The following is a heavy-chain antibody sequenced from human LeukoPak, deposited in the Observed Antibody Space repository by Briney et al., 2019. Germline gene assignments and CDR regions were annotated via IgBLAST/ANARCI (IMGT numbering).Heavy chain of an antibody. J-gene: IGHJ3*02. CDR2: INPSGGST. Sequence: ASVKVSCKASGYTFTSYYMHWVRQAPGQGLEWMGIINPSGGSTSYAQKFQGRVTMTRDTSTSTVYMELSSLSSADTAGYSFARGGGLRWFGDAFDIWGEGTMVTVSS. D-gene: IGHD3-10*01. CDR3: ARGGGLRWFGDAFDI. V-gene: IGHV1-46*01. CDR1: GYTFTSYY.